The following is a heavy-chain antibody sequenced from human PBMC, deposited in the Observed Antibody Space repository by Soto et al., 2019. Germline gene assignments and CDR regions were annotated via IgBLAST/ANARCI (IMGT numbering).Heavy chain of an antibody. CDR2: NYYSGIT. CDR1: GGSISSGGYY. CDR3: ARGSSIAGLYYGMDV. Sequence: QVQLQESGPGLVKPSQTLSLTCTVSGGSISSGGYYWTWIRQHPGKGLEWIGYNYYSGITYYNPSLKRRVTISLDTSKNPFSLLLSSVPAADTAVYYCARGSSIAGLYYGMDVWGQGTTVTVSS. D-gene: IGHD6-6*01. J-gene: IGHJ6*02. V-gene: IGHV4-31*03.